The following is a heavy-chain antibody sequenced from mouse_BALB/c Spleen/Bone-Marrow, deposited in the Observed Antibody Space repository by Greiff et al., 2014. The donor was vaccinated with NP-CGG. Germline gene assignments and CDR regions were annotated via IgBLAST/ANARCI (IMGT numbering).Heavy chain of an antibody. CDR1: GFNIKDYY. Sequence: EVQLQQSGAELVRSGASVKLSCTASGFNIKDYYMHWVKQRPEQGLEWIGWIDPENGDTEYAPKFQGKATMTADTSSNTAYLQLSSLTSEDTAVYYCNGNYYAMDYWRQGTSVTVSS. J-gene: IGHJ4*01. V-gene: IGHV14-4*02. CDR3: NGNYYAMDY. D-gene: IGHD2-1*01. CDR2: IDPENGDT.